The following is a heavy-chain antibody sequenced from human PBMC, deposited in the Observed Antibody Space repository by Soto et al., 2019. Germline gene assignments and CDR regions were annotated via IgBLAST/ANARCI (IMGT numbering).Heavy chain of an antibody. CDR2: INPNSGGT. CDR3: ARDKTTVDPMDV. CDR1: GYTFTGYY. D-gene: IGHD4-17*01. V-gene: IGHV1-2*04. Sequence: ASVKVSCKASGYTFTGYYMHWVRQAPGQGLEWMGWINPNSGGTNYAQKFQGWVTMTRDTSMSTAYMELSRLRSDDTAVYYCARDKTTVDPMDVWGQGTTVTVSS. J-gene: IGHJ6*02.